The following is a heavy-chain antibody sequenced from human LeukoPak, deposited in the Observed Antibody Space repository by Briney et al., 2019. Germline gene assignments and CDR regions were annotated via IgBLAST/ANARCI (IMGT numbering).Heavy chain of an antibody. V-gene: IGHV1-8*02. J-gene: IGHJ4*02. CDR1: GYTFTSYA. CDR2: MNPNSNNT. CDR3: ARGPPTYSSGGYVNY. D-gene: IGHD6-19*01. Sequence: ASVKVSCKASGYTFTSYAMNWVRQAPGQGLEWMGWMNPNSNNTGYAQKFQGRVTMTRNTSMSTAYMELSSLRSEDTAVYYCARGPPTYSSGGYVNYWGQGTLVTVSS.